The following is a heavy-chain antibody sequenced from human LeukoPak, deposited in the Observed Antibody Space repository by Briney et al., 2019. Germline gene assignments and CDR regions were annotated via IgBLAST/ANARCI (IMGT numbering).Heavy chain of an antibody. J-gene: IGHJ4*02. Sequence: ASVTVSCKASGYTFTSYGINWVRQAPGQGLEWMGWISTYNGNTNYAQKLQGRVTMTTGTSTSTAYMELRSLRSDDTAVYYCARGSTQGVAVTWGQGTLVTVSS. D-gene: IGHD6-19*01. CDR3: ARGSTQGVAVT. V-gene: IGHV1-18*01. CDR2: ISTYNGNT. CDR1: GYTFTSYG.